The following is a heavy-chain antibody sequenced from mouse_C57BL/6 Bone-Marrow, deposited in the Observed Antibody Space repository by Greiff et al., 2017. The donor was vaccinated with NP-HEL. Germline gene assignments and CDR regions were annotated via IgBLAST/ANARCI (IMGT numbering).Heavy chain of an antibody. V-gene: IGHV5-9-1*02. CDR3: TREGFDYDVGGYYAMDY. CDR2: ISSGGDYI. J-gene: IGHJ4*01. D-gene: IGHD2-4*01. CDR1: GFTFSSYA. Sequence: EVQVVESGEGLVKPGGSLKLSCAASGFTFSSYAMSWVRRTPEKRLEWVAYISSGGDYIYYADTVKGRFTISRDNARNTLYLQMSSLKSEDTAMYYCTREGFDYDVGGYYAMDYWGQGTSVTVSS.